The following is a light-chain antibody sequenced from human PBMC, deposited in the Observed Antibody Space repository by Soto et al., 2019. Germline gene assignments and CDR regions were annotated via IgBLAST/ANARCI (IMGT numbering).Light chain of an antibody. Sequence: QSVLTQSPSASASLGASVKLTCTLSSGHSNYAIARHQQQPEKGPQYLMKLNRDGSHSKGDGIPNRFSGSSSGAERYLTISSLQSEDEADYYCQTWGTGIVIFGGGTKLTVL. CDR1: SGHSNYA. J-gene: IGLJ2*01. CDR3: QTWGTGIVI. V-gene: IGLV4-69*01. CDR2: LNRDGSH.